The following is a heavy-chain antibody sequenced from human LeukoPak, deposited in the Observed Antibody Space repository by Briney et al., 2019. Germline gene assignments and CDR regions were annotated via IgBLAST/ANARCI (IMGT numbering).Heavy chain of an antibody. Sequence: PGGSLRLSCAASGFTFSSYAMSWVRQAPGKGLEWVSAISGSGGSTYYADSVKGRFTISRDNSKNTLYLQMNSLRAEDTAVYYCAKDRSGLSRWETSTDAFVIWGQGTMVTVSS. CDR2: ISGSGGST. CDR3: AKDRSGLSRWETSTDAFVI. V-gene: IGHV3-23*01. CDR1: GFTFSSYA. D-gene: IGHD1-26*01. J-gene: IGHJ3*02.